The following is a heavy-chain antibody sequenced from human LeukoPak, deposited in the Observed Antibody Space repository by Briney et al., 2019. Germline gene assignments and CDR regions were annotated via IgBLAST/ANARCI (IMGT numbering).Heavy chain of an antibody. Sequence: ASVKVSCKVSGYTLTELSMHWVRQAPGKGLEWMGGFDPEDGETIYAQKFQGRVTMTEDTSTDTAYMELSSLRSEDTAVHYCATDQPGGIGFDYWGQGTLVTVSS. V-gene: IGHV1-24*01. CDR1: GYTLTELS. CDR2: FDPEDGET. J-gene: IGHJ4*02. CDR3: ATDQPGGIGFDY. D-gene: IGHD1-14*01.